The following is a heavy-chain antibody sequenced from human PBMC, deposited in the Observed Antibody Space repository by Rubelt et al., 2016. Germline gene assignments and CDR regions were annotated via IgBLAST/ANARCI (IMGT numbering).Heavy chain of an antibody. CDR3: ARYSSSAQVDY. CDR2: ISAYNGNT. V-gene: IGHV1-18*01. CDR1: GGTFSSYA. J-gene: IGHJ4*02. D-gene: IGHD6-6*01. Sequence: QVQLVQSGAEVKKPGSSVKVSCKASGGTFSSYAISWVRQAPGQGLEWMGWISAYNGNTNYAQKLQGRVTITRDTSASTAYMELSSLRSDDTAVYYCARYSSSAQVDYWGQGTLVTVSS.